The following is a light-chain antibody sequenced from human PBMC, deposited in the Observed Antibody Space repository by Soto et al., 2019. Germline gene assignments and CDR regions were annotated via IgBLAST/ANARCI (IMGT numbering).Light chain of an antibody. CDR1: SSDVGGYNY. V-gene: IGLV2-14*01. CDR3: RSYTSTSTV. CDR2: EVS. J-gene: IGLJ1*01. Sequence: QSALTQPASVSGSPGQSITISCTGTSSDVGGYNYVSWYQQHPGKAPKLMIHEVSNRPSGVSNRFSGSKSGNTASLTISGLHAEDEADYYWRSYTSTSTVLGTETKVTGL.